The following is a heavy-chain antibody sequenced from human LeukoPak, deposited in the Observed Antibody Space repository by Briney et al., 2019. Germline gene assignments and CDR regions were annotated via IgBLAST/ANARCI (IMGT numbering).Heavy chain of an antibody. J-gene: IGHJ5*02. CDR3: ARGTPGIAVAGRGYWFDP. Sequence: ASVKVSCKASGYTFTDYFMNWVRQAPGQGLEWMGWINPKSGGTVYAQKFQGRVTMTRDTSISTAYMELSRLRSDDTAVYYCARGTPGIAVAGRGYWFDPWGQGTLVTVSS. V-gene: IGHV1-2*02. D-gene: IGHD6-19*01. CDR2: INPKSGGT. CDR1: GYTFTDYF.